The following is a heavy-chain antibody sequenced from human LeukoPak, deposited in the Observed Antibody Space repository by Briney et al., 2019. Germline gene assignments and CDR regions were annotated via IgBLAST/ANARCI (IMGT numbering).Heavy chain of an antibody. CDR2: IYTSGST. Sequence: SETLSLTCTVSGGSISSGSYYWSWIRQPAGKGLEWIGRIYTSGSTNYNPSLKSRVTISVDTSKNQSSLKLSSVTAADTAVYYCARVGRYCSSTSCYRAKGAFDIWGQGTMVTVSS. CDR1: GGSISSGSYY. D-gene: IGHD2-2*02. V-gene: IGHV4-61*02. CDR3: ARVGRYCSSTSCYRAKGAFDI. J-gene: IGHJ3*02.